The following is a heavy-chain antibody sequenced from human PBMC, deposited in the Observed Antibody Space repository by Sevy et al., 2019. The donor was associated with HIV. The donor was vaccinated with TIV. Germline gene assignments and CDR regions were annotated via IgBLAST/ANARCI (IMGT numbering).Heavy chain of an antibody. J-gene: IGHJ4*02. CDR1: GGYINSYY. CDR3: ARDHYDSSGFEY. V-gene: IGHV4-59*01. Sequence: SETLSLTCTVSGGYINSYYWSWIRQPPGKGLEWIGYIFYSGSTNYNPSLKSRVTISVDTSKNQFSLKLTSVTAADTAVYYCARDHYDSSGFEYWGQGTLVTVSS. CDR2: IFYSGST. D-gene: IGHD3-22*01.